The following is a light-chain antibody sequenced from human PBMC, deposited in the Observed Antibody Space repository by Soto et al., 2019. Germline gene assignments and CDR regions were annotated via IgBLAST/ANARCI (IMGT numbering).Light chain of an antibody. CDR1: QDISNY. J-gene: IGKJ5*01. Sequence: DIQMTQSPSSLSASVGDRVTITCRASQDISNYLAWFQQIPGQAPKSLIYAASSLQSGAPSKFSGSGSVTDFTLTISSLQPEDFATYYCQQYNSYPITFGQGTRLEIK. CDR2: AAS. V-gene: IGKV1-16*02. CDR3: QQYNSYPIT.